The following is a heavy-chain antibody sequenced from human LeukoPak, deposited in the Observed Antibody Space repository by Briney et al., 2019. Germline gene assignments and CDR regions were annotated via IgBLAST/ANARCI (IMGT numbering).Heavy chain of an antibody. V-gene: IGHV3-21*01. CDR1: GFTFSSYA. J-gene: IGHJ4*02. CDR2: ISSSSSYI. D-gene: IGHD5-12*01. CDR3: ARDQGGYGYY. Sequence: GGSLRLSCAASGFTFSSYAMSWVRQAPGKGLEWVSSISSSSSYIYYADSVKGRFTISRDNAKNSLYLQMNSLRAEDTAVYYCARDQGGYGYYWGQGTLVTVSS.